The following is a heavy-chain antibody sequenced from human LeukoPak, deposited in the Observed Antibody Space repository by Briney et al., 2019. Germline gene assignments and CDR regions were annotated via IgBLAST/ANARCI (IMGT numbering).Heavy chain of an antibody. CDR1: GYSFTSYW. CDR2: IYPGDSYT. Sequence: GESLKISCKGSGYSFTSYWIGWVRQMPGKGLEWVGSIYPGDSYTKYSQSSQGPVTISADKSTSTAYLPWSSLKASDTAMYYCARNLPGYCSSTSCYIDNWFDPWGQGTLVTVSS. J-gene: IGHJ5*02. D-gene: IGHD2-2*02. V-gene: IGHV5-51*01. CDR3: ARNLPGYCSSTSCYIDNWFDP.